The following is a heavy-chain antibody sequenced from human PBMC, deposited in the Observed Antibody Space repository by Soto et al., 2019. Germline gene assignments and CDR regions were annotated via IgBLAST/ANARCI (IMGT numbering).Heavy chain of an antibody. CDR2: LKQDGSEK. CDR1: GFTFSSYW. Sequence: EVQLVESGGGLVQPGGSLRLSCAASGFTFSSYWMSWVRQAPGKGLEWVANLKQDGSEKYYVDSVKGRFTISRDNAKNSLYLQMNSLRAEDTAVYYCAILNVLLWFGGDAFDIWGQGTMVTVSS. CDR3: AILNVLLWFGGDAFDI. J-gene: IGHJ3*02. V-gene: IGHV3-7*01. D-gene: IGHD3-10*01.